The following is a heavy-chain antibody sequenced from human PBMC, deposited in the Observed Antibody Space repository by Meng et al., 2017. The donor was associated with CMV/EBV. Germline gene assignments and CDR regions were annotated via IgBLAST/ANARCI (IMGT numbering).Heavy chain of an antibody. Sequence: LSLTCAASGFTFSDYYMSWIRQAPGKGLEWVSYISSSGSTIYYADSVKGRFTISRDNAKNSLYLQMNSLRAEDTAVYYCARDLRPAREGGLASYYYDSSGYLAYWGQGTLVTVSS. J-gene: IGHJ4*02. D-gene: IGHD3-22*01. CDR2: ISSSGSTI. CDR1: GFTFSDYY. V-gene: IGHV3-11*04. CDR3: ARDLRPAREGGLASYYYDSSGYLAY.